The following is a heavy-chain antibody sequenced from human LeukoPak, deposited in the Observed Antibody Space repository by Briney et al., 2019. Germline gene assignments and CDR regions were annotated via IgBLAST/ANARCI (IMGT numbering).Heavy chain of an antibody. Sequence: GGSLRLSCAASGFTFSSYSMNWVRQAPGKGLEWVSSISTSSSYIYYTDSVKGRFTISRDNAKNSLYLQMNSLRAEDTAVYYCAREGFCSGGTCYSGNAFDIWGQGTMVTVSS. CDR3: AREGFCSGGTCYSGNAFDI. D-gene: IGHD2-15*01. V-gene: IGHV3-21*01. J-gene: IGHJ3*02. CDR1: GFTFSSYS. CDR2: ISTSSSYI.